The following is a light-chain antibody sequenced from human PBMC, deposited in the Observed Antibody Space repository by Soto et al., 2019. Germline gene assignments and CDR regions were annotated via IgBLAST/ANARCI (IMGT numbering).Light chain of an antibody. CDR2: DAS. Sequence: ENVLTQSPDTLSLSPGERATLSCRASQSVGDSLAWYQQRPGQAPTLLIFDASSRATGIPDRFSGSGFGTDFTLTISRLEPEDFALYYCQQYGPSLITFGQGTRLEIK. V-gene: IGKV3-20*01. CDR3: QQYGPSLIT. J-gene: IGKJ5*01. CDR1: QSVGDS.